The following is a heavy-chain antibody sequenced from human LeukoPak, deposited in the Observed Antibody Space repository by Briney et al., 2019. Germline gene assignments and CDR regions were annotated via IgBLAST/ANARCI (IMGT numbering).Heavy chain of an antibody. V-gene: IGHV3-7*01. Sequence: GGSLRLSCADSGVSFNADWMAGVRQAQGTGLEWVANINPAGSEAFHVDLVKGRFSISRDHAKNLVYLQMNSLRAEDTAVYYCATFGLVAALDLWGQGTLVTVSS. CDR1: GVSFNADW. J-gene: IGHJ4*02. CDR2: INPAGSEA. CDR3: ATFGLVAALDL. D-gene: IGHD5-12*01.